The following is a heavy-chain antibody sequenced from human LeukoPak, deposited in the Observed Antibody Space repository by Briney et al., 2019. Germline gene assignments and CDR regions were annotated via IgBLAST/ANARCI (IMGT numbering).Heavy chain of an antibody. D-gene: IGHD6-6*01. CDR1: GFTFSSYG. CDR3: AKDWMKYTLDY. V-gene: IGHV3-30*02. J-gene: IGHJ4*02. Sequence: GGSLRLSYAASGFTFSSYGMHWVRQAPGKGLEWVAVIWYDGNKKYYADSVKGRFTISRDNSKNTLYLQMNSLRAEDTAAYYCAKDWMKYTLDYWGQGSLVTVSS. CDR2: IWYDGNKK.